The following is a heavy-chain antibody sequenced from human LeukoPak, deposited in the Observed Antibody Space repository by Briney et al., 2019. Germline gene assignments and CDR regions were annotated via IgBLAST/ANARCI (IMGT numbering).Heavy chain of an antibody. CDR1: GGTFSSYA. D-gene: IGHD3-22*01. CDR2: IIPIFGIT. Sequence: ASVKVCCKASGGTFSSYAISWVRQAPGQGLEWMGRIIPIFGITNYAQKFQGRVTITADKSTSTDYMDLSSLRSEDTAVYYCARDAGLEYYYDNSGYYRLDYWGQGNLVTVSS. J-gene: IGHJ4*02. V-gene: IGHV1-69*04. CDR3: ARDAGLEYYYDNSGYYRLDY.